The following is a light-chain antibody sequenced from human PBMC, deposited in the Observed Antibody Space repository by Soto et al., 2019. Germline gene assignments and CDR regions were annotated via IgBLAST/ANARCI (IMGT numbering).Light chain of an antibody. CDR1: QSLLQSDGKTY. J-gene: IGKJ4*01. Sequence: EIVMTQTPLSLSVTPGQPASISCKSSQSLLQSDGKTYLYWYLQRPGQPPHLLIYEVSNLLSGVPERFSGSGSGTDFTLQISRVEAEDVGVYYCMQSIQVPLTFGGGTKVEIK. CDR3: MQSIQVPLT. V-gene: IGKV2D-29*01. CDR2: EVS.